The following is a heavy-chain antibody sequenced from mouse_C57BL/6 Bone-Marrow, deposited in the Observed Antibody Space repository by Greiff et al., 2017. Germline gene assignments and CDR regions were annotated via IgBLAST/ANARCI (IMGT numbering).Heavy chain of an antibody. J-gene: IGHJ1*03. CDR3: ARDSQIYDGCYWYFDV. V-gene: IGHV5-4*01. D-gene: IGHD2-3*01. Sequence: EVKVVESGGGLVKPGGSLKLSCAASGFTFSSYAMSWVRQTPEKRLEWVATISDGGSYTYYPDNVKGRFTISRDNAKNNLYLQMSHLKSEDTAMYYCARDSQIYDGCYWYFDVWGTGTTVTVSS. CDR2: ISDGGSYT. CDR1: GFTFSSYA.